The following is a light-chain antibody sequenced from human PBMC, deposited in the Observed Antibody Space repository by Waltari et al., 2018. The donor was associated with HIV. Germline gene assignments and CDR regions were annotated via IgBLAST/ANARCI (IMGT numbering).Light chain of an antibody. CDR3: QQYDKWPRGT. J-gene: IGKJ5*01. V-gene: IGKV3-15*01. CDR2: GES. CDR1: QSVSSN. Sequence: EIVMIQSPATLSVSPGERATLSCRASQSVSSNLAWYQHRPGQSPRLLIYGESTRATGIPGRFSGSGSGTEFTLTISSLQSEDFAVYYCQQYDKWPRGTFGQGTRVEIK.